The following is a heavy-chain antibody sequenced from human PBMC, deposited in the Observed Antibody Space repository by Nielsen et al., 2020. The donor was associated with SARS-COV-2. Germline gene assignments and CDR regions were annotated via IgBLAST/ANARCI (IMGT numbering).Heavy chain of an antibody. CDR1: GFTFDDYA. CDR2: ISWNSGSI. J-gene: IGHJ4*02. V-gene: IGHV3-9*01. Sequence: SLKISCAASGFTFDDYAMHWVRQAPGKGLEWVSGISWNSGSIGYADSVKGRFTISRDNAKNSLYLQMNSLRAEDTALYYCAKIAVAEDRFDYWGQGTLVTVSS. CDR3: AKIAVAEDRFDY. D-gene: IGHD6-19*01.